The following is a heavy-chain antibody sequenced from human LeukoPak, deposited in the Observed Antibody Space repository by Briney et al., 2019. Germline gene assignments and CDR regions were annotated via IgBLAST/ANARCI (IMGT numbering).Heavy chain of an antibody. CDR3: AKEILWSDQYYFDY. CDR2: IIGRGGST. V-gene: IGHV3-23*01. CDR1: GLTFSSYA. Sequence: GRSLRLAWAAAGLTFSSYAMSWVRHAPGKVLEWVSAIIGRGGSTYYADSGKGRFTISRDKSKNTLYLQMNSLRAEDTAVYYCAKEILWSDQYYFDYWGEGTLVTVSS. J-gene: IGHJ4*02. D-gene: IGHD3-10*01.